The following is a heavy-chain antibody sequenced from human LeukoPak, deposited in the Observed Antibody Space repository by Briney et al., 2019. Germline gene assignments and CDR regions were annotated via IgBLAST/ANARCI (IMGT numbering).Heavy chain of an antibody. CDR1: GFTFSSYG. V-gene: IGHV3-33*01. Sequence: GGSLRLSCAASGFTFSSYGMHWVRQAPGKGLEGVAVIWYDGSNKYYADSVKGRFTISRDNSKNTMYLQMNSLRDEDTAVYYCARGGDIVVVPAAILDYWGQGTLVTVSS. CDR2: IWYDGSNK. D-gene: IGHD2-2*01. J-gene: IGHJ4*02. CDR3: ARGGDIVVVPAAILDY.